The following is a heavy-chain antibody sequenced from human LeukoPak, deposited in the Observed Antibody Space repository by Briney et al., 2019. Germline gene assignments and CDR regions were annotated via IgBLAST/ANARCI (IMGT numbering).Heavy chain of an antibody. CDR2: IYYSGST. Sequence: PSETLSLTCTVSGGSISSSSYYWGWIRQPPGKGLEWIGSIYYSGSTYYNPSLKSRVTISVDTSKNQFSLKLSSVTAADPAVYYCARSYGEVVYFDYWGLGSLVTVSS. V-gene: IGHV4-39*01. J-gene: IGHJ4*02. D-gene: IGHD3-16*01. CDR3: ARSYGEVVYFDY. CDR1: GGSISSSSYY.